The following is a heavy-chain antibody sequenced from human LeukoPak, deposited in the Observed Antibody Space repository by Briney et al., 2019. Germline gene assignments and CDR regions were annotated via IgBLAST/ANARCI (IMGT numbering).Heavy chain of an antibody. CDR1: GFTFTNDW. V-gene: IGHV3-23*01. CDR3: TKDPNGDYVGAFDF. CDR2: ITATGGI. Sequence: GGSLRLSCVASGFTFTNDWMTWVRQAPGKGLEWVSSITATGGISYADSVKGRFTISRDNSKSTLYLQMSSLRAEDTAVYYCTKDPNGDYVGAFDFWGQGTMVTVSS. D-gene: IGHD4-17*01. J-gene: IGHJ3*01.